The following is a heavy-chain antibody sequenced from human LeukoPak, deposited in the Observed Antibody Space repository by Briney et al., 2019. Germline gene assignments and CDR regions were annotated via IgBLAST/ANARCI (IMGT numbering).Heavy chain of an antibody. CDR2: ISESRSHT. J-gene: IGHJ6*02. V-gene: IGHV3-21*06. CDR3: ARDRAVKARIGGMDV. Sequence: PGGPLTLSCEASGFTFSGYSMNWVRQAPGKGLEWVSYISESRSHTYNADSVKGRFTISRDNAKNSLYLQMNSLRVEDAGIYYCARDRAVKARIGGMDVWGQGTTVIVSS. D-gene: IGHD4-4*01. CDR1: GFTFSGYS.